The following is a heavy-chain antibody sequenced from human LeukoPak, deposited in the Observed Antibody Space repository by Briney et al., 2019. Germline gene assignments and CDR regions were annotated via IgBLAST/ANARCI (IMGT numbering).Heavy chain of an antibody. CDR1: GGSISSSYYY. D-gene: IGHD3-10*01. CDR2: IYYSGST. J-gene: IGHJ4*02. CDR3: ARDAMVRGVDY. Sequence: PSETLSLTCTVSGGSISSSYYYWGWLRPPPRKGLQWIGSIYYSGSTYYNPSLKSRVTMSVDTSKNHFSLRQSSVTAADTAVFYCARDAMVRGVDYWGQGTLVTVSS. V-gene: IGHV4-39*07.